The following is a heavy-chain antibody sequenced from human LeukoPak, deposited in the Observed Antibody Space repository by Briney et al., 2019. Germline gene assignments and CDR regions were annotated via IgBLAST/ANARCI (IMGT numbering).Heavy chain of an antibody. V-gene: IGHV3-11*04. J-gene: IGHJ3*02. CDR3: ARRYRIAAAGTRRGGAFDI. Sequence: PAGSLRLSCAVSGFTFSDYYMSWIRQAPGKGLEWVSYISSSGSTIYYADSVKGRFTISRNNAKNSLDLQMNSLRAEDTAVYYGARRYRIAAAGTRRGGAFDIWGQGTMVTVSS. D-gene: IGHD6-13*01. CDR2: ISSSGSTI. CDR1: GFTFSDYY.